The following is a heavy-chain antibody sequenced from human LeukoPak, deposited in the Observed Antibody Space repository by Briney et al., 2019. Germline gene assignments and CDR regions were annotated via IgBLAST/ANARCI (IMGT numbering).Heavy chain of an antibody. J-gene: IGHJ2*01. Sequence: GGSLRLXCAASGFTFSSYAMHWVRQAPGKGLEYVSAISSNGGSTYYANSVKSRFTISRDNSKNTLYLQMGSLRAEDMAMYYCARESLDYGDYGWYFDLWGRGTLVTVSS. CDR1: GFTFSSYA. CDR2: ISSNGGST. D-gene: IGHD4-17*01. CDR3: ARESLDYGDYGWYFDL. V-gene: IGHV3-64*01.